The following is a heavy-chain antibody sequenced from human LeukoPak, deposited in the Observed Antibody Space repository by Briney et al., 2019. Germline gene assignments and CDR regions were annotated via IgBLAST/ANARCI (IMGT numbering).Heavy chain of an antibody. J-gene: IGHJ4*02. Sequence: ASVKVSCKASGYTFTGYYMHWVRQAPGQGLEWMGWINPNSGGTNYAQKFQGRVTMTRDTSISTAYMELSRLRSDDTAVYYCARVYCSSTSCYWGYYFDYWGQGTLVTVSS. CDR1: GYTFTGYY. CDR3: ARVYCSSTSCYWGYYFDY. CDR2: INPNSGGT. V-gene: IGHV1-2*02. D-gene: IGHD2-2*01.